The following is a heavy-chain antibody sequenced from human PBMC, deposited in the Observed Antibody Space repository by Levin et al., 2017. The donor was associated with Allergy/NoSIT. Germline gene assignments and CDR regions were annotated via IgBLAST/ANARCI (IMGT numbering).Heavy chain of an antibody. V-gene: IGHV3-33*01. Sequence: LSLTCAASGFTFSGYGMHWVRQAPGKGLDWVAVIWYDGSNKYYADSVKGRFTISRDNSKNTLYLQMNSLRAEDTAVYYCARGNRHAFDIWGQGTMVIVSS. J-gene: IGHJ3*02. D-gene: IGHD1-14*01. CDR3: ARGNRHAFDI. CDR1: GFTFSGYG. CDR2: IWYDGSNK.